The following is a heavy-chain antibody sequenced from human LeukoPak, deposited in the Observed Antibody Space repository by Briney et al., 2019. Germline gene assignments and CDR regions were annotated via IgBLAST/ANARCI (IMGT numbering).Heavy chain of an antibody. J-gene: IGHJ3*02. D-gene: IGHD6-19*01. CDR3: ARGPSGSDAFDI. CDR1: GFTVSSNY. CDR2: IYSGGST. V-gene: IGHV3-53*01. Sequence: GRSLRLSCAASGFTVSSNYMSWVRQAPGKGLEWISVIYSGGSTYYADSVKGRFTISRDNSKNTLYLQMNSLRAEDTAVYYCARGPSGSDAFDIWGQGTMVTVSS.